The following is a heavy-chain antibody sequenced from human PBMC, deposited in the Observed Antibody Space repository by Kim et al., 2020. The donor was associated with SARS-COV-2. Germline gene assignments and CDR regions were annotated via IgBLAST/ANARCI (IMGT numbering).Heavy chain of an antibody. CDR2: ISSDESNK. Sequence: GGSLRLSCVASGFTFSSYGMHWVRQAPGKGLEWVSFISSDESNKYYADSVKGRFTISRDSSKNTLYLQINSLRAEDTALYYCARKRGYTYG. D-gene: IGHD5-18*01. J-gene: IGHJ6*01. CDR3: ARKRGYTYG. CDR1: GFTFSSYG. V-gene: IGHV3-33*05.